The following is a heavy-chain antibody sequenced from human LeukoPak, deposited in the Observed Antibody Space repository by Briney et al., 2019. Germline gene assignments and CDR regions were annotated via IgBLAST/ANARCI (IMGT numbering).Heavy chain of an antibody. CDR2: IGAYNGNT. D-gene: IGHD6-19*01. J-gene: IGHJ4*02. V-gene: IGHV1-18*01. CDR3: ARDRRRYSSGRYEGY. CDR1: GYTFTSYG. Sequence: ASVKVSCKASGYTFTSYGISWVRQAPGQGLEWMDWIGAYNGNTNYAQKLQGRVTMTTDTSTSTAYMELRSLRSDDTAVYYCARDRRRYSSGRYEGYWGQGTLVTVSS.